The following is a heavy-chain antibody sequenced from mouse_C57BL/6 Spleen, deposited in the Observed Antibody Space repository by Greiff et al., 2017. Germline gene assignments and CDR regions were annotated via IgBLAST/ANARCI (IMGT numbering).Heavy chain of an antibody. CDR3: AVVYYDYGYYAIDY. J-gene: IGHJ4*01. D-gene: IGHD2-4*01. CDR1: GYTFTSYG. CDR2: IYPRSGNT. V-gene: IGHV1-81*01. Sequence: QVHVKQSGAELARPGASVKLSCKASGYTFTSYGISWVKQRTGQGLEWIGEIYPRSGNTYYNEKFKGKATLTADKSSSTAYMELRSLTSEDSAVYFCAVVYYDYGYYAIDYWGQGTSVTVSS.